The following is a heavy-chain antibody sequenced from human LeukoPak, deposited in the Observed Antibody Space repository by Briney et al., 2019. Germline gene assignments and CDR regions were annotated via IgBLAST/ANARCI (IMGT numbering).Heavy chain of an antibody. V-gene: IGHV3-30*18. CDR1: GFTFSSYG. Sequence: GGSLRLSCAASGFTFSSYGMHWVRLAPGKGLEWVAVISYDGSNKYYADSVKGRFTISRDNSKNTLYLQMNSLRAEDTAVYYCAKDARRYSSGWYDFDYWGQGTLVTVSS. D-gene: IGHD6-19*01. CDR2: ISYDGSNK. CDR3: AKDARRYSSGWYDFDY. J-gene: IGHJ4*02.